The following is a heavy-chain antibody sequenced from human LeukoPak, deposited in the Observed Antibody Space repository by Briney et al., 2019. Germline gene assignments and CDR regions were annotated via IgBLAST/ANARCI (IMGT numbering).Heavy chain of an antibody. V-gene: IGHV3-7*04. CDR3: TRVGYIDEGIDY. J-gene: IGHJ4*02. CDR1: GFPFSSYG. Sequence: GGSLRLSCVASGFPFSSYGMTWVRQAPGKGLEWVANIKQDGSKKSYADSVKGRFTISRDNAKNSLYLQMNSLRAEDTAIYYCTRVGYIDEGIDYWGQGTLVTVSS. D-gene: IGHD5-24*01. CDR2: IKQDGSKK.